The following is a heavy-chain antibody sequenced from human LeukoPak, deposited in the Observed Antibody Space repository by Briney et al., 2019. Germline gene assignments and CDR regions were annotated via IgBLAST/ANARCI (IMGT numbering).Heavy chain of an antibody. J-gene: IGHJ6*03. Sequence: SETLSLTCAVYGGSFSDSYWTWIRQRPGKGLEWIGEIHHSGTTNFNPSLQSRVSISVDTAKNQFFLRVASMTAADTALYYCARGREVSGVRRINWARHENYFFYYIDVWGKGTSVSVSS. CDR3: ARGREVSGVRRINWARHENYFFYYIDV. V-gene: IGHV4-34*01. CDR2: IHHSGTT. D-gene: IGHD1-14*01. CDR1: GGSFSDSY.